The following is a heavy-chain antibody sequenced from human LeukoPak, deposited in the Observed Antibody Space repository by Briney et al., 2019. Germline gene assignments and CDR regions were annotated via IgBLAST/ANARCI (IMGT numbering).Heavy chain of an antibody. J-gene: IGHJ4*02. CDR1: GYSFSIYS. Sequence: GGSLRVSCAESGYSFSIYSVRWVRQAPGKRLGRVAVIWYDGNNKYYADSVNCRFTISRDNSKNMLYLQMNSLGTEDTAVYYCAKDRWGAVASFDYWGQGTLVTVSS. V-gene: IGHV3-30*02. CDR2: IWYDGNNK. D-gene: IGHD6-13*01. CDR3: AKDRWGAVASFDY.